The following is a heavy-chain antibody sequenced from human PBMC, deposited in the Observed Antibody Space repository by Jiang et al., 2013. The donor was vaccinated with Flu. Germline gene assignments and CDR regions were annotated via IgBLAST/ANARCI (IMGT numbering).Heavy chain of an antibody. CDR2: LLHWEH. D-gene: IGHD3-10*01. Sequence: ISSYYWSWIRQPPREGTGVDWVYLLHWEHQLHPLPSKRRVTISLDTSKNQFSLKLSSVTAADTAVYYCARGGGYYYGSGSPPAHYGMDVWGQGTTVTVSS. V-gene: IGHV4-59*01. CDR1: ISSYY. J-gene: IGHJ6*02. CDR3: ARGGGYYYGSGSPPAHYGMDV.